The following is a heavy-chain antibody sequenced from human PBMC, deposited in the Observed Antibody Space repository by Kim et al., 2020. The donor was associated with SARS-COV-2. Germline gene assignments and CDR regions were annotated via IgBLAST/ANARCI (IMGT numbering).Heavy chain of an antibody. J-gene: IGHJ6*02. V-gene: IGHV3-15*01. CDR3: TTDEMDV. CDR2: DGGTT. Sequence: DGGTTDYAAPVKGRFTISRDDSKNTLYLQMNSLKTEDTAVYYCTTDEMDVWGQGTTVTVSS.